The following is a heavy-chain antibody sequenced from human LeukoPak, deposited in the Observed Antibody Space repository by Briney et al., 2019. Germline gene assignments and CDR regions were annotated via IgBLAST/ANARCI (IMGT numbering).Heavy chain of an antibody. Sequence: SVKVSCKASGGTFSNYAISWVRQAPGQGREWMGGIIPIFGSANYAQKFQGRVTITTDASTSTAYMELSSLRSEDTAVYYCARDSGKRYQPPTYYYMDVWGKGTTVTVSS. D-gene: IGHD2-2*01. CDR1: GGTFSNYA. J-gene: IGHJ6*03. V-gene: IGHV1-69*05. CDR2: IIPIFGSA. CDR3: ARDSGKRYQPPTYYYMDV.